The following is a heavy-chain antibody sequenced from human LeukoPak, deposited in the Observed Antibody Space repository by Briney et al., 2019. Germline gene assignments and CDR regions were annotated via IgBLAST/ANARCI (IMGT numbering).Heavy chain of an antibody. CDR2: INPNSGGT. D-gene: IGHD3-16*01. Sequence: GASVKVSCKASGYTFTGYYIHWVRQAPGQGLEWMGWINPNSGGTNYAQKFQGRVTMTRDTSISTAYMELSRLRSDDTAVYYCAREEGGDLLHPLYWFDPWGQGTLVTVSS. CDR1: GYTFTGYY. V-gene: IGHV1-2*02. J-gene: IGHJ5*02. CDR3: AREEGGDLLHPLYWFDP.